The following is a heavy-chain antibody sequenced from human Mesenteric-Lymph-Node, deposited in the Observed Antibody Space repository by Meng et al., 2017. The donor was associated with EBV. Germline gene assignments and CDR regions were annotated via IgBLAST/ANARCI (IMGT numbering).Heavy chain of an antibody. CDR1: GGSVSSAGYY. CDR3: ASRGYSDGWTFDS. Sequence: QVQLQESGPGLVQPSQTLSLTFVGSGGSVSSAGYYWNWIRQPPGKGLEWIGYMYYSGSIYYNPSLKSRVTISVDTSKNQFSLKLSSVTAADTAVYYCASRGYSDGWTFDSWGQGTLVTVSS. CDR2: MYYSGSI. D-gene: IGHD5-18*01. V-gene: IGHV4-30-4*01. J-gene: IGHJ4*02.